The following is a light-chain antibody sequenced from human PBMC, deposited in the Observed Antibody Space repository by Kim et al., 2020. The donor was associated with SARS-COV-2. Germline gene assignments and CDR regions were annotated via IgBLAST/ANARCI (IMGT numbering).Light chain of an antibody. J-gene: IGKJ4*01. CDR1: QSVSSY. CDR2: DAS. V-gene: IGKV3-11*01. CDR3: QRRSNWPPT. Sequence: EIVLTQSPATLSLSPGERATLSCRASQSVSSYLAWYQQRPGQAPRLLIYDASHRATGIPARFSGRGSGIDFTLTISSLEPEDFAVYYCQRRSNWPPTFGGGTKVDI.